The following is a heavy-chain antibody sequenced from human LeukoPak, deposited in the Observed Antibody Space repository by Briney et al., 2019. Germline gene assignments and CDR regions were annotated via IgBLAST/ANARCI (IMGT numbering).Heavy chain of an antibody. CDR3: ARDRGSDDYVFFFY. V-gene: IGHV7-4-1*02. Sequence: GASVKVSCKASGYTFTGYYMHWVRQAPGQGLEWMGWINTNTGNPTYAQGFTGRFVFSLDTSVSTAYLQISSLKAEDTAVYYCARDRGSDDYVFFFYWGQGTLVTVSS. CDR2: INTNTGNP. J-gene: IGHJ4*02. CDR1: GYTFTGYY. D-gene: IGHD3-16*01.